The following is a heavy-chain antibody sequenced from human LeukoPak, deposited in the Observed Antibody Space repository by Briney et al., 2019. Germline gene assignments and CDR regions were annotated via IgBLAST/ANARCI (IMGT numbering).Heavy chain of an antibody. CDR1: GGTFSSYA. CDR2: IIPILGIA. Sequence: GASVKVSCKASGGTFSSYAISWVRQAPGQGLEWMGRIIPILGIANYAQKFQGRVTITADKSTSTAYMELSSLRSENTAAYYCARDIMAGGDYWGQGTLVTVSS. V-gene: IGHV1-69*04. D-gene: IGHD6-19*01. J-gene: IGHJ4*02. CDR3: ARDIMAGGDY.